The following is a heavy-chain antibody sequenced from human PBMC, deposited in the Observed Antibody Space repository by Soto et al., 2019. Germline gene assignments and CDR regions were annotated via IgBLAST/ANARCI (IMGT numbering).Heavy chain of an antibody. Sequence: QVQLVESGGGVVQPGRSLRLSCAASGFTFSSYGMHWVRQAPGKGLEWVAVISYDGSNKYYADSVKGRFTISRDNSKNTLYLQMNSLRAEDTAVYYCAKDRFRIAVAAPFDSWGQGTLVTVSS. D-gene: IGHD6-19*01. J-gene: IGHJ4*02. V-gene: IGHV3-30*18. CDR1: GFTFSSYG. CDR2: ISYDGSNK. CDR3: AKDRFRIAVAAPFDS.